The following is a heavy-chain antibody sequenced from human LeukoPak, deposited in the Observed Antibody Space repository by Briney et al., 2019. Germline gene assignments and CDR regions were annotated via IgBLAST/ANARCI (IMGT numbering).Heavy chain of an antibody. Sequence: PSQTLSLTCTVSVGSLSSGGYYWSWFRQHPGEVLGWVWYIYYSGSTYYNPSLKSRVTISVDTSKNQFSLKLSSVTAADTAVYYCAREDCSGGSCRAWFDPWGQGTLVTVSS. CDR1: VGSLSSGGYY. CDR2: IYYSGST. CDR3: AREDCSGGSCRAWFDP. D-gene: IGHD2-15*01. V-gene: IGHV4-31*03. J-gene: IGHJ5*02.